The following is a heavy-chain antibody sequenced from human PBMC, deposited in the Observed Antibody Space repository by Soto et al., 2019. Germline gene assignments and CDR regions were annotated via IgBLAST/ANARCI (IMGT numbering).Heavy chain of an antibody. CDR1: GFSLSNARLG. CDR2: IFSNDDK. Sequence: QVTLKESGPVVVKPTETLTLTCTVSGFSLSNARLGVSWIRQPPGKALEWLAHIFSNDDKSYSTSLKNRLTITEDTSNSQVVLTMTNMDPVDSATYFCALIKDCSRTDCYLASFDPWGQGTLVTVSS. CDR3: ALIKDCSRTDCYLASFDP. D-gene: IGHD2-2*01. V-gene: IGHV2-26*01. J-gene: IGHJ5*02.